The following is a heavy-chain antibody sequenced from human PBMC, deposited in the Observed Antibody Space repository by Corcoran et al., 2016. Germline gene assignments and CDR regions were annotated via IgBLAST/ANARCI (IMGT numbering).Heavy chain of an antibody. D-gene: IGHD3-10*01. V-gene: IGHV3-73*02. CDR2: IRSKANSYAT. Sequence: EVQLVESGGGLVQPGGSLKLSCAASGFTFSGSAMHWVRQASGKGLEWVGRIRSKANSYATAYAASVKGRCTISRDDSKNTAYLQMNSLKTGDTAVEYCTSGAQGSGSYYNGVGGMDVWGQGPTVTVSS. CDR3: TSGAQGSGSYYNGVGGMDV. CDR1: GFTFSGSA. J-gene: IGHJ6*02.